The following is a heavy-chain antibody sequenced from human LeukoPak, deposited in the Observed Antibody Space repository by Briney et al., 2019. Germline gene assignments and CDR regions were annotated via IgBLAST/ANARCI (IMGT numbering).Heavy chain of an antibody. D-gene: IGHD1-26*01. V-gene: IGHV3-13*01. CDR3: ARDESEEWELRY. CDR1: GFTFSSYD. CDR2: IGTAGDT. Sequence: GGSLRPSCAASGFTFSSYDMHWVRQATGKGLEWVSAIGTAGDTYYPGSVKGRFTISRDNSKNTLYLQMNSLRAEDTAVYYCARDESEEWELRYWGQGTLVTVSS. J-gene: IGHJ4*02.